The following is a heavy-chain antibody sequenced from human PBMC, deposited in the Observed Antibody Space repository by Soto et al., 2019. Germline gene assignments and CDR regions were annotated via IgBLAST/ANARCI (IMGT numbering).Heavy chain of an antibody. V-gene: IGHV1-8*01. CDR3: ARDFNLYYYDSSGYAFDI. Sequence: ASVKVSCKASGYTFTSYDINWVRQATGQGLEWMGWMNPNSGNTGYAQKFQGRVTMTRNTSISTAYMELSSLRSGDTAVYYCARDFNLYYYDSSGYAFDIWGQGTMVTISS. D-gene: IGHD3-22*01. J-gene: IGHJ3*02. CDR1: GYTFTSYD. CDR2: MNPNSGNT.